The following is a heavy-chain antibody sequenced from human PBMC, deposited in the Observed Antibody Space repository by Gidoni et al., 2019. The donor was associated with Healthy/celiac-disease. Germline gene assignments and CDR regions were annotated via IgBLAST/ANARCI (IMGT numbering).Heavy chain of an antibody. D-gene: IGHD3-22*01. V-gene: IGHV1-18*04. CDR2: ISAYNGNT. J-gene: IGHJ4*02. CDR3: AREVGSWYYYDSSGYYPLGY. CDR1: GYTFTSYG. Sequence: KKPGASVKVSCKASGYTFTSYGISWVRQAPGQGLEWMGWISAYNGNTNYAQQLQGRATMTTDKSTSTAYMELRSLRADDTAGYYCAREVGSWYYYDSSGYYPLGYWGQGTLVHVSS.